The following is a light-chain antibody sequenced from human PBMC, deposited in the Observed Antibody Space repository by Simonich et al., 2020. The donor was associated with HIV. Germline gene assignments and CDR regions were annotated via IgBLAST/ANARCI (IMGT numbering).Light chain of an antibody. V-gene: IGKV4-1*01. CDR2: WAY. CDR1: QSVIFSSNNKNY. CDR3: QQYYSTPLT. J-gene: IGKJ4*01. Sequence: DIVMTQSPDSLAVSMGERATINFKSSQSVIFSSNNKNYLAWYHQKPRQPLKLLIYWAYTLESGVPDRFRGSGSGTDFTLTISSLQAEDVAVYYCQQYYSTPLTFGGGTKVEIK.